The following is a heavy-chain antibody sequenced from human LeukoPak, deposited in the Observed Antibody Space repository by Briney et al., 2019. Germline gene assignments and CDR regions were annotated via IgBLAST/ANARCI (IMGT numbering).Heavy chain of an antibody. CDR1: GFTFSSYW. Sequence: GGSLRLSCAASGFTFSSYWMSWVRQAPGKGLEWVANIKQDGSEKYYVDSVKGRFTISRDEANNALYLQMNSLRVEDSAVYYCARDILYAFDMWGQGTMVTVSS. J-gene: IGHJ3*02. D-gene: IGHD2-15*01. V-gene: IGHV3-7*01. CDR2: IKQDGSEK. CDR3: ARDILYAFDM.